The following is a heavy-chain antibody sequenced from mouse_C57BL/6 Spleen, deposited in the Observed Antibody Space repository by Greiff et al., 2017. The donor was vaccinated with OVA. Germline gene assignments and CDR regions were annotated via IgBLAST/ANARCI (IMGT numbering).Heavy chain of an antibody. CDR2: IDPENGDT. J-gene: IGHJ2*01. Sequence: VQLQQSGAELVRPGASVKLSCTASGFNIKDDYMHWVKQRPEQGLEWIGWIDPENGDTEYASKFQGKATITADTSSNTAYLQLSSLTSEDTAVYYCTTEYYGSRDYWGQGTTLTDSS. V-gene: IGHV14-4*01. D-gene: IGHD1-1*01. CDR3: TTEYYGSRDY. CDR1: GFNIKDDY.